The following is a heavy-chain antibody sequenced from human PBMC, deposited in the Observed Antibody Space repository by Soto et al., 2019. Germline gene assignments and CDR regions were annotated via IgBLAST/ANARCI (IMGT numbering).Heavy chain of an antibody. CDR3: ARDGRRAYSSSWYDYYYGMDV. Sequence: PSETLSLTCTVSGGSISSYYWSWIRQPPGKGLEWIGYIYYSGSTNYNPSLKSRVTISVDTSKNQFSLKLSSVTAADTAVYYCARDGRRAYSSSWYDYYYGMDVWGQGTTLTVSS. J-gene: IGHJ6*02. CDR2: IYYSGST. D-gene: IGHD6-13*01. V-gene: IGHV4-59*01. CDR1: GGSISSYY.